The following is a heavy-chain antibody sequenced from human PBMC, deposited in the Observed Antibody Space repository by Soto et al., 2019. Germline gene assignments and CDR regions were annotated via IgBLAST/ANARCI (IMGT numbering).Heavy chain of an antibody. CDR2: ISYDGSNK. D-gene: IGHD3-22*01. J-gene: IGHJ4*02. V-gene: IGHV3-30*18. CDR3: AKDRVSQWFYYFDY. CDR1: GFTFSSYG. Sequence: QVQLVESGGGVVQPGRSLRLSCAASGFTFSSYGMHWVLQAPGKGLEWVAVISYDGSNKYYADSVKGRFTISRDNSKNTLYLQMNSLRAEDTAVYYCAKDRVSQWFYYFDYWGQGTLVTVSS.